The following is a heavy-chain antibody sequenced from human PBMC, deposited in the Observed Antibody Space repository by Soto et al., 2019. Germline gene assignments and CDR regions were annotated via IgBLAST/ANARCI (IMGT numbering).Heavy chain of an antibody. CDR2: IYYSGST. CDR3: ARDNAYSSSGWFDP. Sequence: SETLSLTCTVSGGSISSYYWSWIRQPPGKGLEWIGYIYYSGSTNYNPSLKSRVTISVDTSKNQFSLKLSSVTAADTAVYYCARDNAYSSSGWFDPWGQGTLVTVSS. CDR1: GGSISSYY. J-gene: IGHJ5*02. V-gene: IGHV4-59*01. D-gene: IGHD6-6*01.